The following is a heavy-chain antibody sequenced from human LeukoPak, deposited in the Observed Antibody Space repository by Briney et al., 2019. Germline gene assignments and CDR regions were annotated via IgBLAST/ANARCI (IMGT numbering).Heavy chain of an antibody. D-gene: IGHD5-24*01. CDR2: IIPIFGTA. J-gene: IGHJ4*02. V-gene: IGHV1-69*13. Sequence: GASVKVSCKASGGTVISYAIRWVRQAPGQGVEGMGGIIPIFGTANYAQKFQGRVTITADESTSTAYMELSSLRSEDTAVYYCAQRGGWLHSGAWNPFDSWGQGTLVPVSS. CDR3: AQRGGWLHSGAWNPFDS. CDR1: GGTVISYA.